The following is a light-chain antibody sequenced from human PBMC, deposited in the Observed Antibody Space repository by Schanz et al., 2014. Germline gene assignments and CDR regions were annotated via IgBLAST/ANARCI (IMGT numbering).Light chain of an antibody. J-gene: IGKJ4*01. V-gene: IGKV3-11*01. Sequence: EIVLTQSPATLSLSPGERATLSCRASQSVSSSLAWYQHRPGQPPRLLIYDASDRATGIPARFSGSGSGTDFTLTISSLEPEDFAVYYCQQRDNWPLLTFGGGTKVEIK. CDR3: QQRDNWPLLT. CDR2: DAS. CDR1: QSVSSS.